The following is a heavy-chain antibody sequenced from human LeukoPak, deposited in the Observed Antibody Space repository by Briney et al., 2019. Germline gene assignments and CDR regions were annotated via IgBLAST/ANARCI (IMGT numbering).Heavy chain of an antibody. CDR1: GDSISSGSYY. D-gene: IGHD1-1*01. Sequence: PSQTLSLTCTVSGDSISSGSYYRSWIRQPAGKGLEWIERIYINGGTHYNPPLKSQVTKSVDTSRNQFYRKLSSVTAADTAVYYCERDGNDYGDYWGQGTLVSVSS. V-gene: IGHV4-61*02. CDR3: ERDGNDYGDY. CDR2: IYINGGT. J-gene: IGHJ4*02.